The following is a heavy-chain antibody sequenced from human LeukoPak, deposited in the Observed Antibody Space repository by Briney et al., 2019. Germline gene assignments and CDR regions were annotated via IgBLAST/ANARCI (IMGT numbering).Heavy chain of an antibody. D-gene: IGHD3-3*01. J-gene: IGHJ6*03. Sequence: PGGSLRLSCAASGFTFNSYPMNWVRQAPGRGLEWVSFISTSSSYIYYADSVKGRFTVSRDNAKNSLYLQMNSLSPEDTALYYCARGGITIFGVVNPPDVWGKGTTVTVSS. CDR3: ARGGITIFGVVNPPDV. CDR1: GFTFNSYP. CDR2: ISTSSSYI. V-gene: IGHV3-21*04.